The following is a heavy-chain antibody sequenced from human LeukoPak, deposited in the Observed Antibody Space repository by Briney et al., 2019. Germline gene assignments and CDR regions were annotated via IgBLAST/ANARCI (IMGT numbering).Heavy chain of an antibody. Sequence: GGSLRLSCAASGFTFSSYCMNWVRQAPGKGLEWVSFISSSSSYIYYADSLKGRFIISRDNAKNSLYLQMNSLRAEDTAVYYCARGAEGIAATDSNFDYWGQGTLVTVSS. CDR1: GFTFSSYC. CDR3: ARGAEGIAATDSNFDY. J-gene: IGHJ4*02. CDR2: ISSSSSYI. D-gene: IGHD6-13*01. V-gene: IGHV3-21*01.